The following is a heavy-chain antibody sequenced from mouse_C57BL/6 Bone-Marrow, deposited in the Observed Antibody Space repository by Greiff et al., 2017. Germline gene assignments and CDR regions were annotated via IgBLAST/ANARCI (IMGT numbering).Heavy chain of an antibody. Sequence: EVKLVESGGDLVKPGGSLKLSCAASGFTFSSYGMSWVRQTPDTRLEWVATISSGGSYTYYPDSVKGRFTISRDNAKNTLYLQMSSLKSADTAMYYCAGHYYGSVWYFDVWGTGTTVTVSS. D-gene: IGHD1-1*01. CDR3: AGHYYGSVWYFDV. V-gene: IGHV5-6*01. CDR2: ISSGGSYT. J-gene: IGHJ1*03. CDR1: GFTFSSYG.